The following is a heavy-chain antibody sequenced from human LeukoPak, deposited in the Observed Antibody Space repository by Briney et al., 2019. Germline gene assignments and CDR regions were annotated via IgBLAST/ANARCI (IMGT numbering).Heavy chain of an antibody. J-gene: IGHJ6*03. Sequence: ASVKVSCKASGYTFTSYGISWVRQAPGQGLEWMGWISAYNGNTNYAQKLQGRVTMTTDTSTSTAYMELRSLRSDDTAVYYCARDWSDYYDSSTMDVGGKGTTVTISS. D-gene: IGHD3-22*01. CDR3: ARDWSDYYDSSTMDV. V-gene: IGHV1-18*01. CDR2: ISAYNGNT. CDR1: GYTFTSYG.